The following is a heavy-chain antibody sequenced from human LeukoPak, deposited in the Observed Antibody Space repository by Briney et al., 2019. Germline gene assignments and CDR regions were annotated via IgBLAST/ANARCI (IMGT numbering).Heavy chain of an antibody. CDR2: LSSGHE. J-gene: IGHJ4*02. V-gene: IGHV3-21*05. Sequence: PGGSLRLSCADSGFTFTTYSMNWVRQAPGKGLEWVAYLSSGHELYADSVKGRFTISRDNAKNSLYLQMNSLRAEDTAVYYCVRYHAWGFDYWGQGTLVSVSS. CDR1: GFTFTTYS. CDR3: VRYHAWGFDY. D-gene: IGHD7-27*01.